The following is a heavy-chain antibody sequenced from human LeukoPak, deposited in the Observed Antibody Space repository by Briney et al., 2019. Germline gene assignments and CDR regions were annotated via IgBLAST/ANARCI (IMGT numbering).Heavy chain of an antibody. V-gene: IGHV3-23*01. Sequence: WALRPSCTSSGVTFSSYGMNWVRQAPGRGLEWFSGISGSGGRTHYADSVKGRFTISRDYSKNTLYLLMKSLRADDTAVYYCARRAGEYSHPYDLWGQGTLVTVSS. CDR2: ISGSGGRT. CDR1: GVTFSSYG. D-gene: IGHD4-17*01. CDR3: ARRAGEYSHPYDL. J-gene: IGHJ5*02.